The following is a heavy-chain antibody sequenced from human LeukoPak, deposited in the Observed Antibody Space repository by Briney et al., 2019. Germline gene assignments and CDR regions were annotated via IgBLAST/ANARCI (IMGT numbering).Heavy chain of an antibody. CDR3: AKGNPDFGDYDGARS. CDR1: GFSFSSYV. CDR2: ISDSGDKT. V-gene: IGHV3-23*01. D-gene: IGHD4-17*01. Sequence: PGGSLRLSCVGSGFSFSSYVMAWVRQAPGKGLEWVSSISDSGDKTYYLSPVKGRFTISRDNSKSTLYLQMNSLRVDDTAIYFCAKGNPDFGDYDGARSWGQGSLVSVS. J-gene: IGHJ4*02.